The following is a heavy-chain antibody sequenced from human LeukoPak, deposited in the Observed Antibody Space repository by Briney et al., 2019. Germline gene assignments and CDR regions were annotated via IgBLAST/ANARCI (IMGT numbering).Heavy chain of an antibody. J-gene: IGHJ4*02. D-gene: IGHD3-22*01. CDR1: GGSFSGYY. CDR2: INNSGST. CDR3: ASSRHYDSSGCWMYNFDL. Sequence: PSETLSLTCAVYGGSFSGYYWSWIRQPPGKGLEWIAEINNSGSTSYNPSLKSRVTISIDTSKNQFSPKVSSVTAADTAVYYCASSRHYDSSGCWMYNFDLWGQGTLVTVSS. V-gene: IGHV4-34*01.